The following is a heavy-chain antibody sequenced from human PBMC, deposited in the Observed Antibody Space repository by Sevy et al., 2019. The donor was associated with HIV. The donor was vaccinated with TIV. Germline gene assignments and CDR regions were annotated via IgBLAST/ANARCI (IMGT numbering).Heavy chain of an antibody. D-gene: IGHD6-13*01. CDR1: GGSVSSGSYY. CDR2: IYYSGST. V-gene: IGHV4-61*01. Sequence: SETLSLTCTVSGGSVSSGSYYWSWIRQPPGKGLEWIGYIYYSGSTNYNPSLKSRVTISVDTFKNQFSLKLSSVTAADTAVYYCARAHTAAGMVDAFDIWGQGTMVTVSS. J-gene: IGHJ3*02. CDR3: ARAHTAAGMVDAFDI.